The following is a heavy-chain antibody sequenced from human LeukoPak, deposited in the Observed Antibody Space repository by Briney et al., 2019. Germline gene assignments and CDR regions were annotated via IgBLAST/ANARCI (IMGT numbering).Heavy chain of an antibody. CDR2: ISYDGSNK. V-gene: IGHV3-30*18. Sequence: GGSLRLSCAASGFTFSSYGMHWVRQAPPKGLEWVAVISYDGSNKYYADSVKGRFTISRDNSKNTLYLQMNSLRAEDTAVYYCAKDPVAEQWLVGYFDYWGQGTLVTVSS. CDR1: GFTFSSYG. J-gene: IGHJ4*02. D-gene: IGHD6-19*01. CDR3: AKDPVAEQWLVGYFDY.